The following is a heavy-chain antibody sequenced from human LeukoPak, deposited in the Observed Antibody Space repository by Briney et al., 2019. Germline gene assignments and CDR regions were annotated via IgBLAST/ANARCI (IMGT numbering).Heavy chain of an antibody. CDR3: ARHSSSWILDY. V-gene: IGHV4/OR15-8*02. Sequence: PSETLSLTCGVSGGSIRSTNWWSWVRQPPGQGLEWIGEISLSGQTNFNPSLNGRVTMSLDESRNQLSLKLTSVTAADTAVYYCARHSSSWILDYWGQGTLVTVSS. D-gene: IGHD6-13*01. CDR2: ISLSGQT. J-gene: IGHJ4*02. CDR1: GGSIRSTNW.